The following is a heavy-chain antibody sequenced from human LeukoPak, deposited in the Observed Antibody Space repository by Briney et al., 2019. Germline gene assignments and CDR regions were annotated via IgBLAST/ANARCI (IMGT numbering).Heavy chain of an antibody. CDR1: GFTFSNAW. CDR3: ARVVAGAYYFDS. CDR2: IKSKTDGGTT. V-gene: IGHV3-15*05. Sequence: GGSLRLSCAASGFTFSNAWMSWVRQAPGKGLEWVGHIKSKTDGGTTDYTAPVKGRFTISRDDSKNTLYLQMNSLRAEDTAVYYCARVVAGAYYFDSWGQGTLVTVSS. D-gene: IGHD2-15*01. J-gene: IGHJ4*02.